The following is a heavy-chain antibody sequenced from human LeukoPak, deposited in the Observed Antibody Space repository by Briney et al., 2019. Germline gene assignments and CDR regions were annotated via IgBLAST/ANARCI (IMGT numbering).Heavy chain of an antibody. V-gene: IGHV4-34*01. D-gene: IGHD3-3*01. J-gene: IGHJ4*02. CDR1: GGSFSGYY. CDR2: INHSGST. Sequence: SETLSLTCAVYGGSFSGYYWSWIRQPPGKGLEWIGEINHSGSTNYNPSLKSRVTISVDTSKNQFSLKLSSVTAADTAVYYCARGSVYYGFWSGYYNYWGQGTLVTVSS. CDR3: ARGSVYYGFWSGYYNY.